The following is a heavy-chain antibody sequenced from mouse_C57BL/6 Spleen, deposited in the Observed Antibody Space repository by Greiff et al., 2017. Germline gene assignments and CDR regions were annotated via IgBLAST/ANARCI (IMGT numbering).Heavy chain of an antibody. CDR1: GFTFSDYG. CDR2: ISNLAYSI. Sequence: EVQLVESGGGLVQPGGSLKLSCAASGFTFSDYGMAWVRQAPRKGPEWVAFISNLAYSIYYADTVTGRFTISRENAKNTLYLEMSSLRSEDTAMYYCARLTTVVAFDYWGQGTTRTVSS. D-gene: IGHD1-1*01. CDR3: ARLTTVVAFDY. V-gene: IGHV5-15*01. J-gene: IGHJ2*01.